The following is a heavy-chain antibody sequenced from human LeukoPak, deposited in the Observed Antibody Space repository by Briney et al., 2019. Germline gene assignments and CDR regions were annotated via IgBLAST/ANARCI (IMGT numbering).Heavy chain of an antibody. CDR3: ARHSGSGSLSRPFDP. J-gene: IGHJ5*02. CDR2: VYYTGST. CDR1: GPSVTSGGFY. Sequence: PSETLSLTCSVSGPSVTSGGFYWGWLRQPPGKGLQWLATVYYTGSTYYNPSLRSRVTISIDMSKNQFSLSLRSLIAADTAVYYCARHSGSGSLSRPFDPWGQGTLVTVSS. V-gene: IGHV4-39*01. D-gene: IGHD3-10*01.